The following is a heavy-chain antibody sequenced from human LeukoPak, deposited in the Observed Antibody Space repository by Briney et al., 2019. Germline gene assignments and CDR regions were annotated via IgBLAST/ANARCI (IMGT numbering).Heavy chain of an antibody. D-gene: IGHD5-24*01. Sequence: SETLSLTCTVSGGSISSSSYYWGWIRQPPGKGLEWIGGIYYSGSTYYNPSLKSRVTISIDTSKNRMSLRLISVTAADTAVYYCARDPILRDDSNADWGQGALVSVSS. V-gene: IGHV4-39*07. CDR2: IYYSGST. CDR3: ARDPILRDDSNAD. CDR1: GGSISSSSYY. J-gene: IGHJ4*02.